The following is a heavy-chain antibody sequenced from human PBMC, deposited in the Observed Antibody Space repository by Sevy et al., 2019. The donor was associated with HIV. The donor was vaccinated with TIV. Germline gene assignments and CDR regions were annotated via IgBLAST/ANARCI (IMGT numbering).Heavy chain of an antibody. Sequence: GGCLRLSCTASGFILGYYAMHWVRQAPGKGLEWVAVSSYDGGNIYYADSVQGRFTVSRDNSKSTLYLQMNSLRPEDTAMYYCARDFYEFCEPRGLDYWGQGVLVTVSS. CDR1: GFILGYYA. CDR2: SSYDGGNI. D-gene: IGHD3-16*01. J-gene: IGHJ4*02. V-gene: IGHV3-30-3*01. CDR3: ARDFYEFCEPRGLDY.